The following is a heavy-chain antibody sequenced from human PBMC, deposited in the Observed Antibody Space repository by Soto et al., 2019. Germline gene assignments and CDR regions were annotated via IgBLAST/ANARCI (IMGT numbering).Heavy chain of an antibody. CDR3: ARENGGSSSSWYDGYYYYCMDV. CDR1: GCSVSSYY. J-gene: IGHJ6*03. V-gene: IGHV4-59*02. Sequence: SETLSLTCTVSGCSVSSYYWSWIRQPPGKGLGWIGYIYYSGSTNYNPSLKSRVTISVDTSKNQFSLKLSSVTAADTAVYYCARENGGSSSSWYDGYYYYCMDVWGKGTTVTVSS. CDR2: IYYSGST. D-gene: IGHD6-13*01.